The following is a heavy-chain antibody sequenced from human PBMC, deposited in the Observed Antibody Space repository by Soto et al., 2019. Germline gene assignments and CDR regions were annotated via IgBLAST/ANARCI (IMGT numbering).Heavy chain of an antibody. D-gene: IGHD6-19*01. Sequence: GESLTISCKCSGYSFTSYWIAWVRQMPGKGLEWMGIIYLSDSDTRYSPSFQGRVTISADKSISTAYLQWSSLKASDTAMYYCARYSSGWPYYFDYWGQGALVTVSS. J-gene: IGHJ4*02. CDR2: IYLSDSDT. V-gene: IGHV5-51*01. CDR1: GYSFTSYW. CDR3: ARYSSGWPYYFDY.